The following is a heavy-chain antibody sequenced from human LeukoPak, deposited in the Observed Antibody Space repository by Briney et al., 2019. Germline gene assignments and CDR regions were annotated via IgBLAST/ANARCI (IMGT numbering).Heavy chain of an antibody. J-gene: IGHJ4*02. D-gene: IGHD3-10*01. V-gene: IGHV3-23*01. CDR1: GFSFSSYA. Sequence: GGSLRLSCAASGFSFSSYAMSWVRQAPGKGLEWVSAISGTSGTTFYADSVKGRFTISRDNSKNTLYLQMNSLRAEDTAVYYCAKVPYYYGSGFSDYWGQGTLVTVSS. CDR2: ISGTSGTT. CDR3: AKVPYYYGSGFSDY.